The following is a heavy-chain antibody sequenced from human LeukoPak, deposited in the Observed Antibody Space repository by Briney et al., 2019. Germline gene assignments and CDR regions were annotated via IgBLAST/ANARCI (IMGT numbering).Heavy chain of an antibody. CDR1: GGTFSSYA. D-gene: IGHD1-14*01. V-gene: IGHV1-69*04. Sequence: ASVKVSCKASGGTFSSYAISWVRQAPGQGLEWMGRIIPILGIANYAQKFQGRVTITADKSTSTAYMELSSLRAEDTAVYYCAREVTTGHYYLDYWGQGTLVTVSS. CDR3: AREVTTGHYYLDY. J-gene: IGHJ4*02. CDR2: IIPILGIA.